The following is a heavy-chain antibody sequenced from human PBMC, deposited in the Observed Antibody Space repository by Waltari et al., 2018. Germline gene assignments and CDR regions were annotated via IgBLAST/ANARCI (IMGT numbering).Heavy chain of an antibody. CDR1: GGAISSYY. V-gene: IGHV4-4*07. Sequence: QVQLQESGPGLVKPSETLSLTCTVSGGAISSYYWSWIRQPAGKGLDWIGRIYTSGSTNYNPSLKSRVTMSVDTSKNQFSLKLSSVTAADTAVYYCAREEYSYGSYYYYYMDVWGKGTTVTVSS. D-gene: IGHD5-18*01. CDR3: AREEYSYGSYYYYYMDV. J-gene: IGHJ6*03. CDR2: IYTSGST.